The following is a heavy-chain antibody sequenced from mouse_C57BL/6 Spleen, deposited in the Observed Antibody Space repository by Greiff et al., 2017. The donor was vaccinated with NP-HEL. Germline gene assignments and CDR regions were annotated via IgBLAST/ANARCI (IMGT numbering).Heavy chain of an antibody. J-gene: IGHJ4*01. CDR2: IWSDGST. D-gene: IGHD2-3*01. Sequence: QVQLKESGPGLVAPSQSLSITCTVSGFSLTSYGVHWVRQPPGKGLEWLVVIWSDGSTTYNSALKSRLSISKDNSKSQVFLKMNSLQTDDTAMYYCARQIYDGYPYYYAMDYWGQGTSVTVSS. V-gene: IGHV2-6-1*01. CDR1: GFSLTSYG. CDR3: ARQIYDGYPYYYAMDY.